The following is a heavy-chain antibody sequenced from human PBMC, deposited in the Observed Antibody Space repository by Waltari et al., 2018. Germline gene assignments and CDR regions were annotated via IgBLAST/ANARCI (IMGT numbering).Heavy chain of an antibody. Sequence: EIHLVQSGAELKKPGQSLKISCKGSGYSFTRYWIGWVRQMPGKGLEWMGIINPDDSDTRYSPSFQGQATISVDKSINTAYMQWSSLKASDSAMYYCVRQEAYSDSSGTYFHMDVWGKGTTVTVSS. CDR3: VRQEAYSDSSGTYFHMDV. V-gene: IGHV5-51*01. J-gene: IGHJ6*03. D-gene: IGHD6-6*01. CDR1: GYSFTRYW. CDR2: INPDDSDT.